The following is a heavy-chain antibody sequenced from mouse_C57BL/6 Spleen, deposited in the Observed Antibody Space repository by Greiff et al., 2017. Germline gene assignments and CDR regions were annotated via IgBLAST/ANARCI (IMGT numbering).Heavy chain of an antibody. CDR2: IYPGDGDT. V-gene: IGHV1-82*01. CDR3: ARYYFYYYAMDY. CDR1: GYAFSSSW. Sequence: VKLMESGPELVKPGASVKISCKASGYAFSSSWMNWVKQRPGKGLEWIGRIYPGDGDTNYNGKFKGKATLTADKSSSTAYMQLISLTSEDSAVYFCARYYFYYYAMDYWGQGTSVTVSS. D-gene: IGHD1-1*02. J-gene: IGHJ4*01.